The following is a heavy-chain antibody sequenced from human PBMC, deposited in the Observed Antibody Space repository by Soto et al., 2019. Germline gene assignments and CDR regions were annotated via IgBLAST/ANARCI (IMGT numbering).Heavy chain of an antibody. Sequence: PSETLSLTCTVSGGSVSSGSYYWSLILQPPGKGLEWIGYIYYSGSTNYNPSPKSRVTISVDTSKNQFSLKLSSVTAADTDVYYCASVWTSWFDPWGQGTLVTVSS. J-gene: IGHJ5*02. CDR2: IYYSGST. CDR1: GGSVSSGSYY. CDR3: ASVWTSWFDP. V-gene: IGHV4-61*01. D-gene: IGHD2-21*01.